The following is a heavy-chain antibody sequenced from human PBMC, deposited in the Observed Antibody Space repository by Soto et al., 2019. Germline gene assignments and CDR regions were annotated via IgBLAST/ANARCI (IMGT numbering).Heavy chain of an antibody. J-gene: IGHJ6*02. CDR2: INAGNGIT. CDR1: GYTFTSYA. D-gene: IGHD6-6*01. CDR3: ARDGARAARPPDYYCFYGMDV. Sequence: ASVKVSCKASGYTFTSYAMHWVRQAPGQRLEWMGWINAGNGITKYSQKFQGRVTITRDTSASTAYMELSSLRPEDTAVYYCARDGARAARPPDYYCFYGMDVWGQGTTVTVSS. V-gene: IGHV1-3*01.